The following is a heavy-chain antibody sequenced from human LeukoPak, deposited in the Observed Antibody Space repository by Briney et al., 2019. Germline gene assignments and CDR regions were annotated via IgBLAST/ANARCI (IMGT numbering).Heavy chain of an antibody. CDR2: ISGSGGST. CDR1: GFTFSSYA. J-gene: IGHJ5*02. CDR3: AKSLAAGNNWFDA. Sequence: PVGSLRLSCAASGFTFSSYAMSWVRQAPGKRLEWVSAISGSGGSTYYADSVNGRFTIPRDNSKNTLYLQMNSLRSEDTAVYSCAKSLAAGNNWFDAWGQGPLVTVSS. D-gene: IGHD6-13*01. V-gene: IGHV3-23*01.